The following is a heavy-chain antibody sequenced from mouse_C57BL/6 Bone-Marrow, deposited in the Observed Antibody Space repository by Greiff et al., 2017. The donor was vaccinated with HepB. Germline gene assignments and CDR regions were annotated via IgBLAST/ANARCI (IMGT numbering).Heavy chain of an antibody. J-gene: IGHJ1*03. CDR1: GFTFSDYG. V-gene: IGHV5-17*01. D-gene: IGHD1-1*01. CDR3: ATQYYGSSSLYWDFDV. Sequence: EVMLVESGGGLVKPGGSLKLSCAASGFTFSDYGMHWVRQAPEKGLEWVAYISSGSSTIYYADTVKGRYTISRDNAKNTLFMQMTSLRSEDTAMYYCATQYYGSSSLYWDFDVWGTGTTVTVAS. CDR2: ISSGSSTI.